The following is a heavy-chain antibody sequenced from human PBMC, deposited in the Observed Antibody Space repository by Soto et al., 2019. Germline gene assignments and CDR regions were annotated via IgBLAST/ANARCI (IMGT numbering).Heavy chain of an antibody. CDR1: GGSFSGYY. CDR2: INHSGST. J-gene: IGHJ4*02. CDR3: AIGRRITGTYFDY. Sequence: SETLSLTCAVYGGSFSGYYWSWIRQPPGKGLEWIGEINHSGSTNYNPSLKSRVTISVDTSKNQFSLKLSSVTAADTAVYYCAIGRRITGTYFDYWGQGTLVTVSS. D-gene: IGHD1-7*01. V-gene: IGHV4-34*01.